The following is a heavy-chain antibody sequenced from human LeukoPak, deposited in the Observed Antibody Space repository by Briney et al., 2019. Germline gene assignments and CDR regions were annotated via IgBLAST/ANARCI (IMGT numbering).Heavy chain of an antibody. V-gene: IGHV3-66*01. D-gene: IGHD3-16*01. Sequence: GSLRPSCAASGFTVSNNHMIWVRQAPGKGLEWVSVIFSGGSTYYACSVKGRFTISRDNSKNMVYLQMNSLRVEDTAVYYCAREPRRLGDLLTIWGQGTMVTVSS. CDR2: IFSGGST. CDR1: GFTVSNNH. J-gene: IGHJ3*02. CDR3: AREPRRLGDLLTI.